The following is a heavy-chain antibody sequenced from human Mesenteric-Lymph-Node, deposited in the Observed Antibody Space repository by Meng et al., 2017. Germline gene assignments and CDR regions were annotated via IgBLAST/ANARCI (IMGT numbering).Heavy chain of an antibody. D-gene: IGHD5-12*01. J-gene: IGHJ4*02. CDR2: IYYSGST. V-gene: IGHV4-30-4*01. Sequence: QVQLRESGQGLGKPSQTLSLTFTVSGGSISSGDYYWSWIRQPPGKGLEWIGYIYYSGSTYYNPSLKSRVTISVDTSKNQFSLKLSSVTAADTAVYYCARDRGGLGAFDYWGQGTLVTVSS. CDR3: ARDRGGLGAFDY. CDR1: GGSISSGDYY.